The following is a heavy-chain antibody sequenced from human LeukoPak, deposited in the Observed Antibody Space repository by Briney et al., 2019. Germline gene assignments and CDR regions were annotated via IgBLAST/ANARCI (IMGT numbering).Heavy chain of an antibody. CDR2: IGWNSGTI. D-gene: IGHD3-22*01. CDR1: GFTFDDYV. J-gene: IGHJ4*02. CDR3: ARDPTQWLRYGYFDY. Sequence: PGGPLRLSCAASGFTFDDYVMHWVRRAPGKGLEWVSSIGWNSGTIGYADSVKGRFTISRDDAKNTLYLQMNSLRAEDTAVYYCARDPTQWLRYGYFDYWGQGTLVTVSS. V-gene: IGHV3-9*01.